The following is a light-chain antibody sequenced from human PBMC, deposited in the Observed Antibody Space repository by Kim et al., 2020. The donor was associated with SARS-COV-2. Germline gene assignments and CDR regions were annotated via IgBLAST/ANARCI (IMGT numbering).Light chain of an antibody. CDR2: LAS. J-gene: IGKJ4*01. CDR3: HQCYSPPLT. Sequence: DIVMTQSPDSLAVSLGERATIDCKSSQSVLYSSNNKNYLSWYQQKSGQPPKLLFYLASSRASGVPDRFSASGSGTDFTLTISGLQAEDVAVYYCHQCYSPPLTFGGGTKVDIK. V-gene: IGKV4-1*01. CDR1: QSVLYSSNNKNY.